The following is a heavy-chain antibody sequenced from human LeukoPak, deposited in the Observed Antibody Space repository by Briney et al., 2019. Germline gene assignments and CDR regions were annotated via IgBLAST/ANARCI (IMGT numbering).Heavy chain of an antibody. Sequence: SETLSLTCTVSGGSISSYYWSWIRQPPGKGLEWIGDIYYSGSTNYNPSLKNRVTISVDTSKNQFSLKLSSVTAADTAVYYCARDHPDCSGGSCYPNYFDYWGQGTLVTVSS. D-gene: IGHD2-15*01. CDR1: GGSISSYY. V-gene: IGHV4-59*01. CDR3: ARDHPDCSGGSCYPNYFDY. CDR2: IYYSGST. J-gene: IGHJ4*02.